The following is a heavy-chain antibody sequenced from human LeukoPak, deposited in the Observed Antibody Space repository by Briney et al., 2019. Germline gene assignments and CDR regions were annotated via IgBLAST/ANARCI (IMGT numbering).Heavy chain of an antibody. CDR3: ARGRVGANAFDI. D-gene: IGHD1-26*01. V-gene: IGHV3-23*01. Sequence: GRSLRLSCAASGFTFSSYAMSWVRQAPGKGLEWVSAISGSGGSTYYADSVKGRFTISRDNSKNTLYLQMNSLRAEDTAVYYCARGRVGANAFDIWAKGQWSPSLQ. CDR2: ISGSGGST. J-gene: IGHJ3*02. CDR1: GFTFSSYA.